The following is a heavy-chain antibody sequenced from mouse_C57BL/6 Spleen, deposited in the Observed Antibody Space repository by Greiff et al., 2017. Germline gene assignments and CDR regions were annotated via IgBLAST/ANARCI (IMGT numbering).Heavy chain of an antibody. CDR1: GYSFTGYY. V-gene: IGHV1-42*01. CDR2: INPSTGGT. Sequence: VQLQQSGPELVKPGASVKISCKASGYSFTGYYMNWVKQSPEKSLEWIGEINPSTGGTTYNQKFQAKATLTVDKSSSAAYRQLKSLTSEVSAFYYFARKVYYAMDYWGQGTSVTVSS. J-gene: IGHJ4*01. CDR3: ARKVYYAMDY.